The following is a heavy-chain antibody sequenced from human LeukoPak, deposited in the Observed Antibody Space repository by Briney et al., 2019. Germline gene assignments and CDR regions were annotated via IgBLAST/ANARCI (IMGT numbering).Heavy chain of an antibody. CDR3: ARGLGLGTSVGLDY. J-gene: IGHJ4*02. CDR2: ISCDGSNK. Sequence: PGGSLRLSCAASGFTFSSYAMHWVRQAPGKGLEWVAVISCDGSNKYYADSVKGRFTISRDNAKNSLYLQMNSLRAEDTAVYYCARGLGLGTSVGLDYWGQGTLVTVSS. CDR1: GFTFSSYA. V-gene: IGHV3-30*07. D-gene: IGHD7-27*01.